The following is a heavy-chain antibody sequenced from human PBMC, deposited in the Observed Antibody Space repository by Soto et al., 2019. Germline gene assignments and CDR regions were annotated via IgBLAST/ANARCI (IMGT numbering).Heavy chain of an antibody. Sequence: SLRLYCAASGFTFSSYSMNWVRQAPGKGLEWVSSISSSSSYIYYADSVKGRFTISRDNAKNSLYLQMNSLRAEDTAVYYCARPSKYCCGGSCYPPIYYGMDIWGQGTTVTVSS. CDR2: ISSSSSYI. CDR3: ARPSKYCCGGSCYPPIYYGMDI. D-gene: IGHD2-15*01. CDR1: GFTFSSYS. V-gene: IGHV3-21*01. J-gene: IGHJ6*02.